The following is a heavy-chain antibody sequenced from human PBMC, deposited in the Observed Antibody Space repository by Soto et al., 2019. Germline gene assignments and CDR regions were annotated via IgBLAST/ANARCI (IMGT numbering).Heavy chain of an antibody. V-gene: IGHV1-3*01. CDR3: ARGGSLYWYFDL. CDR1: GYTFTIYA. Sequence: ASVKVSCKASGYTFTIYAMHWVRQAPGQRLEWMGWINAGNGNTKYSQKFQGRVTITRDTSASTAYMELSSLRSEDTAVYYCARGGSLYWYFDLWGRGTLVTAPQ. CDR2: INAGNGNT. D-gene: IGHD1-26*01. J-gene: IGHJ2*01.